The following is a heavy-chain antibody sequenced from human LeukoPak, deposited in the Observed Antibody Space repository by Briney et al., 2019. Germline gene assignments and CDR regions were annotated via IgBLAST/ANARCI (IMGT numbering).Heavy chain of an antibody. CDR2: INHSGST. Sequence: ASETLSLTCAVYGGSFSGYYWSWIRQPPGKGLEWIGEINHSGSTNYNPSLKSRVTISVDTSKNQFSLKLSSVTAADTAVYYCARGPTGYYYDNSGSYYFDYWGQGTLVTVSS. V-gene: IGHV4-34*01. CDR3: ARGPTGYYYDNSGSYYFDY. J-gene: IGHJ4*02. CDR1: GGSFSGYY. D-gene: IGHD3-22*01.